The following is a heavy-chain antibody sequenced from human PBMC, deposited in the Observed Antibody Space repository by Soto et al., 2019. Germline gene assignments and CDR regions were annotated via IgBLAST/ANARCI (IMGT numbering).Heavy chain of an antibody. CDR3: AKESHYYDSSGYYSYWYFAL. V-gene: IGHV3-23*01. J-gene: IGHJ2*01. CDR2: ISGSGGST. CDR1: GFTFSSYA. Sequence: EVQLLESGGGLVQPGGSLRLSCAASGFTFSSYAMSWVRQAPGKGLEWVSAISGSGGSTYYADSVKGRFTISRDNSKNTLYLQMNSLRAEDTPVYYCAKESHYYDSSGYYSYWYFALWGRGTLVTVSS. D-gene: IGHD3-22*01.